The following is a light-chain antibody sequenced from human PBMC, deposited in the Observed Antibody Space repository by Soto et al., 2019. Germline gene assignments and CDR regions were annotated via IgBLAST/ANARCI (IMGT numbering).Light chain of an antibody. V-gene: IGKV1-5*03. CDR1: QSISSW. J-gene: IGKJ1*01. CDR2: KAS. CDR3: QQYNSYSRT. Sequence: DIQMTQSPSTLSASVGDRVTITCRASQSISSWLAWYQQKPGKAPKLLIYKASSLESGGPSRFSGSGSGTEFTLTISSLQPYDFATYYCQQYNSYSRTFGQGTKV.